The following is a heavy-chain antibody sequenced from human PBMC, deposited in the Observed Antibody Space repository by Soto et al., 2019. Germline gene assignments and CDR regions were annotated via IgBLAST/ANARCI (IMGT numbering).Heavy chain of an antibody. CDR1: GYTFTSYY. J-gene: IGHJ6*02. D-gene: IGHD3-22*01. V-gene: IGHV1-46*01. CDR3: ARDQKHPYDTNSKESYYFGLDV. Sequence: ASVKVSCKASGYTFTSYYIHWVRQAPGQGLEWMGVINPSGGTSTSAQKCQGRVTMTTDTSTSTASLELSSLRSKDTAVFYCARDQKHPYDTNSKESYYFGLDVWGQGTTVTVSS. CDR2: INPSGGTS.